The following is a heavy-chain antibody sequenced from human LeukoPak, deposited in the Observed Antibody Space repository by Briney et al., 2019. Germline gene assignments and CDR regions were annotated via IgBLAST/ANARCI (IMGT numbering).Heavy chain of an antibody. Sequence: GGSLRLSCAASGFTFSGFAMSWARRTPGKGLEWVSGISGSGDNTLYADSVKGRFTISRDNSKNTLYLEMNSLRAEDTAIYYCAKMKGHPLPKYYMDVWGQGTTVTASS. CDR3: AKMKGHPLPKYYMDV. CDR2: ISGSGDNT. D-gene: IGHD1-26*01. J-gene: IGHJ6*01. CDR1: GFTFSGFA. V-gene: IGHV3-23*01.